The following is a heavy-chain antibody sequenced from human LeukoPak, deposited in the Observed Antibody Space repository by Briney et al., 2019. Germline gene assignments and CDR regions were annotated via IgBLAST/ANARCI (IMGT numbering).Heavy chain of an antibody. CDR1: GFIFSSYA. V-gene: IGHV3-23*01. Sequence: PGGSLRLSCAASGFIFSSYAMSWVRQAPGKGLEWVSAISGSGASTYYADSVKGRFTISRDNSKNTLYLQMNTLRAEDTAVYYCAKALTVAGTLFDYWGQGTLVTVSS. D-gene: IGHD6-19*01. CDR2: ISGSGAST. CDR3: AKALTVAGTLFDY. J-gene: IGHJ4*02.